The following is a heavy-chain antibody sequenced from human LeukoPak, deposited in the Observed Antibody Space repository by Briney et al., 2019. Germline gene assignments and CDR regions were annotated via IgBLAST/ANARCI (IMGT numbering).Heavy chain of an antibody. CDR1: GYSISSGYY. CDR2: IYHSGST. Sequence: SETLSLTCTVSGYSISSGYYWGWIRQPPGKGLEWIGNIYHSGSTYYNPSLRSRVTISVDQSKNQVSLKLSSVTAVDTAVYYCARETPYGSGSYPFDYWGQGILVTVSS. V-gene: IGHV4-38-2*02. J-gene: IGHJ4*02. CDR3: ARETPYGSGSYPFDY. D-gene: IGHD3-10*01.